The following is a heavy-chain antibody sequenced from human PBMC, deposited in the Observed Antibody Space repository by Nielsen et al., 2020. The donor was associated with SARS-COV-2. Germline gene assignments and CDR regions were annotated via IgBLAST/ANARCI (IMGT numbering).Heavy chain of an antibody. Sequence: SSVKVSCKSSFCTFISYSISWVRQAPAQGLEWMGGIIPIFGTANYAQKFQGRVTITADKSTSTAYMELSSLRSEDTAVYYCAKGPRYLDYWGQGTLVTVSS. J-gene: IGHJ4*02. CDR3: AKGPRYLDY. D-gene: IGHD3-9*01. CDR1: FCTFISYS. V-gene: IGHV1-69*06. CDR2: IIPIFGTA.